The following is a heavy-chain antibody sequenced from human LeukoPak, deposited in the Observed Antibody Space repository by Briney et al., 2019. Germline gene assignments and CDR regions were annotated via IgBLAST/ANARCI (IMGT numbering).Heavy chain of an antibody. CDR3: ARDFGAAAGLDAFDI. CDR1: RFTFSSYE. Sequence: RGSLRLSCAASRFTFSSYEMNSVRQAPGKGLEWVSYISSSGSAMYYADSVKGRFTGSRDNAKNSLYLQMNSLRAEDTAVYYCARDFGAAAGLDAFDIWGQGTMVTVSS. J-gene: IGHJ3*02. CDR2: ISSSGSAM. V-gene: IGHV3-48*03. D-gene: IGHD6-13*01.